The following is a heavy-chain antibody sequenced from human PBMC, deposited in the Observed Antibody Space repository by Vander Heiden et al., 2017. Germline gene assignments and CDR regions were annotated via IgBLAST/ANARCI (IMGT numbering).Heavy chain of an antibody. J-gene: IGHJ4*01. Sequence: QVQLVEAGGGVAQPGRSLRLSCAASAFTFSSYAMHWVRQAPGKGLEWVAVISYDGSNKYYADAVKGRFTISRDNAKNTLYLQMKRMRAEYTAVYYCAREKGASSGYYDYWGHVTMVTVSS. CDR3: AREKGASSGYYDY. CDR2: ISYDGSNK. CDR1: AFTFSSYA. D-gene: IGHD3-22*01. V-gene: IGHV3-30*04.